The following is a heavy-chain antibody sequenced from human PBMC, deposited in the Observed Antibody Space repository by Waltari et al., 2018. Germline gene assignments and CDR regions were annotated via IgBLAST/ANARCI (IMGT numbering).Heavy chain of an antibody. Sequence: EVQLVESGGGLVKPGGSMRLSCAASGFTFSSYSMNWVRQAPGKGLEWVSSISSSSSYIYYADSVKGRFTISRDNAKNSLYLQMNSLRAEDTAVYYCATISSFDYYYGMDVWGQGTTVTVSS. CDR3: ATISSFDYYYGMDV. D-gene: IGHD3-3*02. CDR2: ISSSSSYI. J-gene: IGHJ6*02. CDR1: GFTFSSYS. V-gene: IGHV3-21*01.